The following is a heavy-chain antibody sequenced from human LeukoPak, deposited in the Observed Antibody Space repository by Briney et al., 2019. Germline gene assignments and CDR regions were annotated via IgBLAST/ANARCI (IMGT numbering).Heavy chain of an antibody. CDR2: ISSSGSTI. Sequence: PGGSLRLSCAASGFTFSSYEMNWVRQAPGKGLEWVSYISSSGSTIYYADSVKGRFTISRDNAKNSLYLQMNSLRAEDTAVYYCARDWEWWSTVNGGYYYMDVWGKGTTVTVSS. CDR3: ARDWEWWSTVNGGYYYMDV. J-gene: IGHJ6*03. V-gene: IGHV3-48*03. D-gene: IGHD2-15*01. CDR1: GFTFSSYE.